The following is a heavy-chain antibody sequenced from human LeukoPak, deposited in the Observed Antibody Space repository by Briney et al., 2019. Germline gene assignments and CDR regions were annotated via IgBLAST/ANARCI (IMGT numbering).Heavy chain of an antibody. CDR2: IYSGGST. Sequence: GGSLRLSCAASGFTVSSNYMSWVRQAPGKGLEWVSVIYSGGSTYYADSVKGRFTISRDNSKNTLYLQMNSLRAEDTAVYYCARAFFDGYYFDYWGQGTLVTVSS. V-gene: IGHV3-53*01. CDR1: GFTVSSNY. CDR3: ARAFFDGYYFDY. D-gene: IGHD2/OR15-2a*01. J-gene: IGHJ4*02.